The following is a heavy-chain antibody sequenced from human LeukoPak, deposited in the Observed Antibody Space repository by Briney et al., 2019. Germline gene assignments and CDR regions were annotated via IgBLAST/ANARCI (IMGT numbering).Heavy chain of an antibody. J-gene: IGHJ4*02. Sequence: SETLSLTCAVYGGSFSGYYWSWIRQPPGKGLEWIGEINHSGSTNYNPSLKSRVTISVDTSKNQFSLKLSSVTAADTAVYYCARGVVVTQGFDYWGQGTLVTVSS. D-gene: IGHD4-23*01. CDR2: INHSGST. CDR1: GGSFSGYY. CDR3: ARGVVVTQGFDY. V-gene: IGHV4-34*01.